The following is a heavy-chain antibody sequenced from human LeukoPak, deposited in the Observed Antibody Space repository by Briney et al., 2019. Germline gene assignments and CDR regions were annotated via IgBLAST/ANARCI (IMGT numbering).Heavy chain of an antibody. Sequence: SSETLSLTCTVSGASISSYYWSWIRQPAGKGLEWIGRIYVSGSSVYNPSLKSRVTISVDTSKNQLSLRLKSVIAADTAVYYCARDDVDTPPFDYLGQGTLVTVSS. CDR1: GASISSYY. CDR3: ARDDVDTPPFDY. D-gene: IGHD5-18*01. J-gene: IGHJ4*02. V-gene: IGHV4-4*07. CDR2: IYVSGSS.